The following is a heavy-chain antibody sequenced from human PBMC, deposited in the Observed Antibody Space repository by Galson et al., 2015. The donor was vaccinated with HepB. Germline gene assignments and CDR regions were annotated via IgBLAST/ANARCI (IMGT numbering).Heavy chain of an antibody. Sequence: SLRLSCAASEFTFTSYGMHWVRQAPGKGLEWVAVIWYDGSNKYYADSVKGRFTISRDNSKNTLYLQMNSLRAEDTAVYYCARTAARSGWYFDYWGQGTLVTVSS. J-gene: IGHJ4*02. CDR3: ARTAARSGWYFDY. CDR1: EFTFTSYG. V-gene: IGHV3-33*08. D-gene: IGHD6-6*01. CDR2: IWYDGSNK.